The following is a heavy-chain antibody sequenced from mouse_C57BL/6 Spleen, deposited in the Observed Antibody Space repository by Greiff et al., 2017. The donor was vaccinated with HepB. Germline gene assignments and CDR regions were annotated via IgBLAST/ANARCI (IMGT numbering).Heavy chain of an antibody. D-gene: IGHD1-1*01. CDR1: GYSITSGYY. V-gene: IGHV3-6*01. Sequence: DVKLQESGPGLVKPSQSLSLTCSVTGYSITSGYYWNWIRQFPGNKLEWMGYISYDGSNNYNPSLKNRISITRDTSKNQFFLKLNSVTTEDTATYYGARDPYYYGSSGYFDVWGTGTTVTVSS. CDR3: ARDPYYYGSSGYFDV. CDR2: ISYDGSN. J-gene: IGHJ1*03.